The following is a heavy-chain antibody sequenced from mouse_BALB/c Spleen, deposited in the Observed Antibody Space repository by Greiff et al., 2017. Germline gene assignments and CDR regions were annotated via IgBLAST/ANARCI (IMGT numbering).Heavy chain of an antibody. J-gene: IGHJ3*01. CDR1: GFTFSSYT. CDR2: ISNGGGST. V-gene: IGHV5-12-2*01. CDR3: ARQNYYGGFAY. Sequence: EVKLVESGGGLVQPGGSLKLSCAASGFTFSSYTMSWVRQTPEKRLEWVAYISNGGGSTYYPDTVKGRFTISRDNAKNTLYLQMSSLKSEDTAMYYCARQNYYGGFAYWGQGTLVTVSA. D-gene: IGHD1-1*01.